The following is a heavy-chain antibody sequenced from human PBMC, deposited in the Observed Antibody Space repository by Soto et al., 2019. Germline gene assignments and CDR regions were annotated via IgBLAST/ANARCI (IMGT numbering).Heavy chain of an antibody. CDR1: GFIVSSNQ. J-gene: IGHJ4*02. Sequence: EVQLVESGGGLIQPGGSLRLSCVASGFIVSSNQMSWVRQAPGKGLEWVSVIYSGHTTYYADSVEGRFTISRDDSKNTLDLQMNSLRVEDTAVYYCVRGPSDHKLRLVEWPYGDYWGQGALVTVSS. D-gene: IGHD3-3*01. CDR3: VRGPSDHKLRLVEWPYGDY. CDR2: IYSGHTT. V-gene: IGHV3-53*01.